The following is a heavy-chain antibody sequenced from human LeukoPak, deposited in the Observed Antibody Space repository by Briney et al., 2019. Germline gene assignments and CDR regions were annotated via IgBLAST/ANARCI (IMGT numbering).Heavy chain of an antibody. CDR1: GYSISNENY. D-gene: IGHD1-1*01. CDR3: AKADTTTGIHHWFSP. J-gene: IGHJ5*02. V-gene: IGHV4-38-2*01. CDR2: IYHNGGS. Sequence: PSETLSLTCVVSGYSISNENYWAWIRQPPGKGLEWIGNIYHNGGSYYNPSLKSRVTILVDTSKNQFSLKLSSVTAADTAVYYCAKADTTTGIHHWFSPWGQGNLVTVSS.